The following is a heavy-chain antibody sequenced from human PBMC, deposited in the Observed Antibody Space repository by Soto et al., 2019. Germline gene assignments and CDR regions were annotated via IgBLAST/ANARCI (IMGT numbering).Heavy chain of an antibody. CDR3: ARDLYEYQLPYDAFDI. V-gene: IGHV1-46*01. D-gene: IGHD2-2*01. Sequence: GASVKVSCKASGYTFVNYYMHWVRQAPGQGLEWMGIINPNGGSTTYAQKFQGRVTLTRDTSTNTVNMELSSLRSEDTAVYYCARDLYEYQLPYDAFDIWGQGAMVTVSS. CDR2: INPNGGST. J-gene: IGHJ3*02. CDR1: GYTFVNYY.